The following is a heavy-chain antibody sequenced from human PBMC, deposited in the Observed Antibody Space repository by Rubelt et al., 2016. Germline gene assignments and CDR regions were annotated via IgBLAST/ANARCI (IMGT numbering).Heavy chain of an antibody. D-gene: IGHD2-8*01. CDR3: ARVDPNGWFDP. J-gene: IGHJ5*02. CDR2: IYSGGGS. V-gene: IGHV3-66*01. CDR1: GFTVSTNH. Sequence: PGGSLRLSCAASGFTVSTNHMSWVRQAPGKGLECVSIIYSGGGSYYADSVKGRFTISRDNSKNTLNLQMNSLRAEDTAVYYCARVDPNGWFDPWGQGTLVTVSS.